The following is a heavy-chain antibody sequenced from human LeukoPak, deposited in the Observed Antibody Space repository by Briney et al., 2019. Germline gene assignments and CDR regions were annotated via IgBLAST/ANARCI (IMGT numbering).Heavy chain of an antibody. CDR1: GLTFSSHG. D-gene: IGHD1-26*01. CDR3: ASHSGNYPRGYFDY. J-gene: IGHJ4*02. CDR2: IWYDGSNK. V-gene: IGHV3-33*01. Sequence: GGSLRLSCAASGLTFSSHGMHWVRQAPGKGLEWVAVIWYDGSNKYYADSVKGRFIISKDNSNNKLYLQMNSLRAEDTAVYYCASHSGNYPRGYFDYWGQGTLVTVSS.